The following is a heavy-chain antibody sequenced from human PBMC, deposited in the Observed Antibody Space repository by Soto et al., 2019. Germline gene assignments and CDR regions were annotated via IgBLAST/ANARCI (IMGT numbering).Heavy chain of an antibody. Sequence: PSETLSLTCTVSGGSISSYYWSWIRQPPGKGLEWIGYIYYSGSTNYNPSLKSRVTISVDTSKNQFSLKLSSVTAADTAVYYCARLESPGGYFDYWGQGTLVTVSS. V-gene: IGHV4-59*08. CDR3: ARLESPGGYFDY. CDR1: GGSISSYY. CDR2: IYYSGST. D-gene: IGHD3-10*01. J-gene: IGHJ4*02.